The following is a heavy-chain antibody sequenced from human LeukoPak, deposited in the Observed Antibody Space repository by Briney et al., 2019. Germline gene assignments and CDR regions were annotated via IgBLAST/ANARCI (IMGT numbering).Heavy chain of an antibody. CDR2: IYSVGGT. Sequence: GGSLRLSCAASGFTVSSNYMSWVRQAPGKGLEWVSVIYSVGGTYYADSVKGRITISRDNARKRLYLQMNSLRAEDTAVYYCARTSSGYSSDVFDIWGQGTLVAVSS. V-gene: IGHV3-53*01. CDR3: ARTSSGYSSDVFDI. CDR1: GFTVSSNY. J-gene: IGHJ3*02. D-gene: IGHD3-22*01.